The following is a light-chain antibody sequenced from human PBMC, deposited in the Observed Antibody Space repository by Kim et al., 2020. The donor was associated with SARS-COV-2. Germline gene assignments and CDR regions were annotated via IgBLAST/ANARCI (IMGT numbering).Light chain of an antibody. CDR2: GAS. V-gene: IGKV3-15*01. CDR3: QQYNNWPFT. CDR1: QSVSSN. Sequence: VSPRESATRSCRASQSVSSNLAWYQQKPGQAPRLLIYGASTRATGIPARFSGSGSGTEFTLTISSLQSEDFAVYYCQQYNNWPFTFGPGTKVDIK. J-gene: IGKJ3*01.